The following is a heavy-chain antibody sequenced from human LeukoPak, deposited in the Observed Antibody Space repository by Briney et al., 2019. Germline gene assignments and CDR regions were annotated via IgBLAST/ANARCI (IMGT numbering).Heavy chain of an antibody. V-gene: IGHV4-34*01. CDR2: ISQSGST. CDR3: ARELYYYDSLGRLERWFDP. Sequence: SETLSLTCGVSGGSFSFYYWSWIRQPPGKGLEWMGEISQSGSTKYNPSLKSRVNISLDTSVNQFSLKLSSVTAADTAVYYCARELYYYDSLGRLERWFDPWGQGTLVTVSS. D-gene: IGHD3-22*01. CDR1: GGSFSFYY. J-gene: IGHJ5*02.